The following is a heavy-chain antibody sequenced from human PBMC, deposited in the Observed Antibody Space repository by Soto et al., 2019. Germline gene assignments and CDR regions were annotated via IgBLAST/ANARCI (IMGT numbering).Heavy chain of an antibody. CDR3: AKRNSSGWQYFDY. V-gene: IGHV3-23*01. D-gene: IGHD6-19*01. J-gene: IGHJ4*02. CDR2: IGVNT. CDR1: GFTFDDNA. Sequence: GGSLRLSCAVSGFTFDDNAMHWVRQAPGMGLEWVSTIGVNTHYADSVKGRFTISRDSYKTTVFLQMNRLRAEDMAVYYCAKRNSSGWQYFDYWGQGPLATAPQ.